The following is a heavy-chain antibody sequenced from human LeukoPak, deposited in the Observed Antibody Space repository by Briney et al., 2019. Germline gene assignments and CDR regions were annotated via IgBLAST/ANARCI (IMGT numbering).Heavy chain of an antibody. J-gene: IGHJ5*02. CDR1: GDSLSSNSDT. CDR2: TYYRSTWYN. V-gene: IGHV6-1*01. Sequence: SQTLSLTCAISGDSLSSNSDTWNWIRQSPSRGLEWLGRTYYRSTWYNDYAVSVRGRITVNPDTSKNQFSLHLNSVTPEDTAVYYCARRLTQYDCFDPWGQGILVTVSS. CDR3: ARRLTQYDCFDP. D-gene: IGHD2-2*01.